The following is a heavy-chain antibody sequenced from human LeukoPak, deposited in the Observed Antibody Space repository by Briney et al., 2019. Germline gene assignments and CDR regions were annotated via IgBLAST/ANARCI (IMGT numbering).Heavy chain of an antibody. CDR2: ISSNGGST. CDR3: ARGSVAVASPLDY. CDR1: GFTFSSYA. J-gene: IGHJ4*02. Sequence: GGSLRLSCAASGFTFSSYAMHWVRQAPGKGLEYVSAISSNGGSTYYANSVKGRFTISRDNSKNTLYLQMGSLRAEDMAVYYCARGSVAVASPLDYWGQGTLVTVSS. V-gene: IGHV3-64*01. D-gene: IGHD6-19*01.